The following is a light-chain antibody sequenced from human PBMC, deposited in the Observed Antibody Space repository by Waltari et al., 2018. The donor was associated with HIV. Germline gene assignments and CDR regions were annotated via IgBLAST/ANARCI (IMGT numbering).Light chain of an antibody. J-gene: IGLJ2*01. V-gene: IGLV1-40*01. CDR3: QSYDNSLTGSL. CDR1: SSNIGAGYD. CDR2: GSS. Sequence: QSVLTQAPSVSGAPGQRVTISCTGSSSNIGAGYDVNWYQQHPGTAPKLLIFGSSNRPSGVPDRFSASTSGTSASLAIAGLQAEDEADYFCQSYDNSLTGSLFGGGTKLTVL.